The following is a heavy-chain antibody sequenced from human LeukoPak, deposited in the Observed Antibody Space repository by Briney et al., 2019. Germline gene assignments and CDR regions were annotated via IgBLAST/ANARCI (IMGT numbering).Heavy chain of an antibody. CDR1: GFTFSSSA. CDR2: ISNNGGYA. Sequence: GGSLRLSCAASGFTFSSSAMSWVRQAPGKGLEWVSAISNNGGYAYYADSVQGRFTISRDNSKSTLCLQMNSLGAEDTAVYYCAKQLGYCSDGSCYFPYWGQGTLVTVSS. CDR3: AKQLGYCSDGSCYFPY. D-gene: IGHD2-15*01. J-gene: IGHJ4*02. V-gene: IGHV3-23*01.